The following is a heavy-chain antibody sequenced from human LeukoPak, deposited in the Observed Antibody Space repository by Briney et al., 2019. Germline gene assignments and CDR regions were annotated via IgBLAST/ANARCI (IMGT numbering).Heavy chain of an antibody. J-gene: IGHJ2*01. Sequence: KGGESLMISCKGSGYSFTSYWIGWVRLMPGKGLEWMGIIYPGDSDTRYSPSFQGQVTISADKSISTAYLQWSSLKASDTAMYYCARRLRAAAGSWYFDLWGRGTLVTVSS. CDR2: IYPGDSDT. V-gene: IGHV5-51*01. D-gene: IGHD6-13*01. CDR1: GYSFTSYW. CDR3: ARRLRAAAGSWYFDL.